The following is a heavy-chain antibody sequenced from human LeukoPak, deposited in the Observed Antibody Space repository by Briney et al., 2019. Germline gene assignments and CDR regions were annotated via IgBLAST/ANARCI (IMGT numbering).Heavy chain of an antibody. J-gene: IGHJ2*01. CDR3: ARLLKYYYDSSGYGEDWYSDL. D-gene: IGHD3-22*01. CDR1: XFTFNYHG. V-gene: IGHV3-48*02. Sequence: QPGGSLRLSCAAYXFTFNYHGMNWVRQAPGKGLEWISYISRSGDTIYYADSVKGRFTISRDNANNSLYLQMNSLRDEDTAVYFCARLLKYYYDSSGYGEDWYSDLWGRGTLVTVSS. CDR2: ISRSGDTI.